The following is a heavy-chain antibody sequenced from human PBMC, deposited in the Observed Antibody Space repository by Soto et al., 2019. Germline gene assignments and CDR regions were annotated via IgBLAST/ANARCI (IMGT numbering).Heavy chain of an antibody. Sequence: GGSLRLSCAASGFTFSSYEMNWVRQAPGKGLEWVSYISSSGSTIYYADSVKGRFTISRDNARNSLYLQMNSLRAGDGAVDCWARGAARGGDAFDIWGQGTMVTVS. D-gene: IGHD1-26*01. J-gene: IGHJ3*02. CDR2: ISSSGSTI. CDR3: ARGAARGGDAFDI. V-gene: IGHV3-48*03. CDR1: GFTFSSYE.